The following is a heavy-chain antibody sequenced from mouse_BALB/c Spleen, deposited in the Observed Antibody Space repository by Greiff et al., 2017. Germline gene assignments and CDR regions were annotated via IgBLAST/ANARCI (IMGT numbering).Heavy chain of an antibody. CDR3: ARYGYDGFEY. V-gene: IGHV1-54*01. J-gene: IGHJ2*01. D-gene: IGHD2-2*01. Sequence: QVQLKESGAELVRPGTSVKVSCKASGYAFTNYLIEWVKQRPGQGLEWIGVINPGSGGTNYNEKFKGKATLTADKSSSTAYMQLSSLTSDDSAVYFCARYGYDGFEYWGQGTTLTVSS. CDR1: GYAFTNYL. CDR2: INPGSGGT.